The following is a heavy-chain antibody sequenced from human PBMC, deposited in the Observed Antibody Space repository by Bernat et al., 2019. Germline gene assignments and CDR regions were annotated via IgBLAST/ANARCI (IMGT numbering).Heavy chain of an antibody. V-gene: IGHV4-39*02. Sequence: QLQLQESGPRLVKPSETLSLTCTVSGGSISGSTSHWVWIRQPPGKGLEWSGSINYSRSAYYNSSLKSRVTISVATSKHYLSLKLSSVTAADTAVYFCARRGETTIYHDYIWGTPKRSPDYWGQGTLVTVSS. D-gene: IGHD3-16*01. CDR1: GGSISGSTSH. CDR2: INYSRSA. CDR3: ARRGETTIYHDYIWGTPKRSPDY. J-gene: IGHJ4*02.